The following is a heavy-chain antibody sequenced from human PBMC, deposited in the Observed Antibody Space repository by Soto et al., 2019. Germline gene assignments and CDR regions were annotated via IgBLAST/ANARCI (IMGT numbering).Heavy chain of an antibody. V-gene: IGHV1-69*01. D-gene: IGHD3-22*01. CDR3: ARDKVGYYDSSGYYRVSVPPDYYYGMDV. Sequence: QVQLVQSGAEVKKPGSSVKVSCKASGGTFSSYAISWVRQAPGQGLEWMGGIIPIFGTANYAQKFQGRVTITAHESTRTAYMELSSLRSEDTAVYYCARDKVGYYDSSGYYRVSVPPDYYYGMDVWGQGTTVTVSS. J-gene: IGHJ6*02. CDR2: IIPIFGTA. CDR1: GGTFSSYA.